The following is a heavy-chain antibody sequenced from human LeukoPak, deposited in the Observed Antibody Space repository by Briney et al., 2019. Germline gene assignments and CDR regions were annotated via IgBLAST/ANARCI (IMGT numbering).Heavy chain of an antibody. D-gene: IGHD2-2*01. CDR2: ISGSGGST. CDR3: AKEFNTLGYCSSTSCSFDY. CDR1: GFTFSSYA. V-gene: IGHV3-23*01. J-gene: IGHJ4*02. Sequence: GGSLRLSCAASGFTFSSYAMSWVRQAPGKGLEWVSAISGSGGSTYYADSVKGRFTISRDNSKNTLYLQMNSLRAEDTAVYYCAKEFNTLGYCSSTSCSFDYWGQGTLVTVSS.